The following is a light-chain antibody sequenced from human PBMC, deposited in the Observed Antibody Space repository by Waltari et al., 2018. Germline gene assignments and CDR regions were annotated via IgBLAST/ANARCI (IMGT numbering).Light chain of an antibody. CDR2: DVS. CDR3: QHYSHSSPWT. V-gene: IGKV1-5*01. Sequence: DIQMTQSPSTLSASVGDRVTITCRASQSVSDGLAWYQQKPGKAPELLVFDVSTFESGVPSRFSGRGSGTEFTLTISSLQPDDFATYYCQHYSHSSPWTFGQGTKVEIK. CDR1: QSVSDG. J-gene: IGKJ1*01.